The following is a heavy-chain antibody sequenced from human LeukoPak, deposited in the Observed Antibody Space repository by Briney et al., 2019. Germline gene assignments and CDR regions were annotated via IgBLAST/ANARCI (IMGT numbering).Heavy chain of an antibody. D-gene: IGHD3-10*01. CDR1: GYTFTSYG. Sequence: ASVKVSCKASGYTFTSYGISWVRQAPGQGLEWMGYITGYNGNTNYAQTLQGRVTMTTDTSTSTAYMELRSLRSDDPAVYYCAKENRITMVRGVIGYYYYYYGMDVWGQGTTVTVSS. CDR2: ITGYNGNT. V-gene: IGHV1-18*01. J-gene: IGHJ6*02. CDR3: AKENRITMVRGVIGYYYYYYGMDV.